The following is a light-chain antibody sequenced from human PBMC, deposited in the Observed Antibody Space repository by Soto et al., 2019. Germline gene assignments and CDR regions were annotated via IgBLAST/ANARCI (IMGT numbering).Light chain of an antibody. CDR2: AAS. J-gene: IGKJ1*01. V-gene: IGKV1-39*01. CDR1: QSISRY. CDR3: HQSYSAPWT. Sequence: DIQVTQSPSSLSASVGDRVTITCRASQSISRYLNWYRQKPGRAPNLLIYAASNLQSGVPSRFSGSGSGTDVNLTISSLQPGDLATCYCHQSYSAPWTFGQGTKVEIK.